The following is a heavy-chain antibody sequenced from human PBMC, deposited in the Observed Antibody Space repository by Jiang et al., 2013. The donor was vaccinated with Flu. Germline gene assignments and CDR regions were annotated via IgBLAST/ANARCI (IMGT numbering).Heavy chain of an antibody. CDR1: GYTLTTNS. V-gene: IGHV1-18*01. CDR3: ARDASNWGFLDL. J-gene: IGHJ5*02. Sequence: SGAEVKRPGASVKVSCKTSGYTLTTNSINWVRQAPGQGLEWMGWINTYNGNTNYAQEFQGRLTLTTDTSTSTGYMELRSLRSDDTAVYYCARDASNWGFLDLWGQGTLVTVSS. CDR2: INTYNGNT. D-gene: IGHD7-27*01.